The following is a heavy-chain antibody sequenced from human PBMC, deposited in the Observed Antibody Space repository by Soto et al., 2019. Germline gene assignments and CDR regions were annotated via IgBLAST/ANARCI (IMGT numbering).Heavy chain of an antibody. J-gene: IGHJ4*02. CDR3: ARDDRYDFWSGYYAGHDY. V-gene: IGHV1-18*01. CDR2: ISAYNGNT. Sequence: QVQLVQSGAEVKKPGASVKVSCKASGYTFTSYGISWVRQAPGQGLEWMGWISAYNGNTNYAQKLQGRVTMTPDTSTSTADMELRSLRSDDTAVYYCARDDRYDFWSGYYAGHDYWGQGTLVTVSS. D-gene: IGHD3-3*01. CDR1: GYTFTSYG.